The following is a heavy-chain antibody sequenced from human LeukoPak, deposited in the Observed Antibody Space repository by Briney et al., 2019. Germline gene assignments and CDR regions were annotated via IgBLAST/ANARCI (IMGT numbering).Heavy chain of an antibody. CDR1: GGSISSYY. CDR3: ARDSEFNDYVWGSYRYFDY. J-gene: IGHJ4*02. CDR2: IYYSGST. V-gene: IGHV4-59*01. D-gene: IGHD3-16*02. Sequence: PSETLSLTCTVSGGSISSYYWSWIRQPPGKGLEWIGYIYYSGSTNYNPSLKSRVTISVDTSKNQFSLKLSSVTAADTAVYYCARDSEFNDYVWGSYRYFDYWGQGTLVAVSS.